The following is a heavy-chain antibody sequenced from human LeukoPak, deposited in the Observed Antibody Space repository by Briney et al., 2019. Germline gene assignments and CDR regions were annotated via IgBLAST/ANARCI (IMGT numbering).Heavy chain of an antibody. Sequence: PGGSLRLSCAASGFTFSSYGMHWVRQAPGKGLEWVAVISYDGSNKYYADSVKGRFTISRDNSKNTLYLQMNSLRAEDTAVYYCASIVGISWQFDYWGQGTLVTVSS. V-gene: IGHV3-30*03. CDR2: ISYDGSNK. CDR3: ASIVGISWQFDY. J-gene: IGHJ4*02. D-gene: IGHD2-2*01. CDR1: GFTFSSYG.